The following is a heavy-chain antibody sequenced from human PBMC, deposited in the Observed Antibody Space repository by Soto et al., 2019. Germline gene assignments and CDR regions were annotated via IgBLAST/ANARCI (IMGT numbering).Heavy chain of an antibody. Sequence: EVQLLQSGGGWVQPGGSLRLSCAASGFTFSKYAMAWVRQAPGKGLEWVSSISGSGVIKYYADSVQGRFTLSRDNSNNTLSVQMNSLRVEDTAIYYCAKDLTSMVRVVLPAPWGQGILVTVSS. D-gene: IGHD3-10*01. CDR1: GFTFSKYA. CDR3: AKDLTSMVRVVLPAP. CDR2: ISGSGVIK. V-gene: IGHV3-23*01. J-gene: IGHJ5*02.